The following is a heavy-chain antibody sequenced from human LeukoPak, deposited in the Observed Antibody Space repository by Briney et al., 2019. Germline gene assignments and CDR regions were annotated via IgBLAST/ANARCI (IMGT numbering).Heavy chain of an antibody. V-gene: IGHV4-39*01. CDR3: ARTHSSGWYLSPPEFDP. Sequence: SETLSLTCTVSGGPISSSSYYWGWIRQPPGKGLEWIGSIYYSGSTYYNPSLKSRVTISVDTSKNQFSLKLSSVTAADTAVYYCARTHSSGWYLSPPEFDPWGQGTLVTVSS. D-gene: IGHD6-19*01. J-gene: IGHJ5*02. CDR1: GGPISSSSYY. CDR2: IYYSGST.